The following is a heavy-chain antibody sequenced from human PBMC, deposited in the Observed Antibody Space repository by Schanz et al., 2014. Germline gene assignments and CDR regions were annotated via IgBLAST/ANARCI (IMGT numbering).Heavy chain of an antibody. Sequence: QVQLQESGPGLVKPSGTLSLTCAVSGGFISSINWWSWVRQSPGTGLEWIGEINNSGSTNYNPSLKSRVTKSLDESKSQFSLTLNAVTAADTAVYYCARDERDLPRSRFVFWGQGTLVTVSS. D-gene: IGHD2-2*01. V-gene: IGHV4-4*02. J-gene: IGHJ4*02. CDR1: GGFISSINW. CDR2: INNSGST. CDR3: ARDERDLPRSRFVF.